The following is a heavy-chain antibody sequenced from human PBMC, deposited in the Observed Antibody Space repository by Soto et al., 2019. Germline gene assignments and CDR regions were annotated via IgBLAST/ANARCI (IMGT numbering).Heavy chain of an antibody. J-gene: IGHJ4*02. D-gene: IGHD2-15*01. V-gene: IGHV3-7*01. CDR1: GFTFSSYA. Sequence: GGSLRLSCAASGFTFSSYAMTWVRQAPGKGLEWVSSIRGGGRSNFYADSVKGRFTISRDESKNTLYLQMNSLRAEDTAVYYCVRPQHCYIMNFDYWGQGTLVTVSS. CDR3: VRPQHCYIMNFDY. CDR2: IRGGGRSN.